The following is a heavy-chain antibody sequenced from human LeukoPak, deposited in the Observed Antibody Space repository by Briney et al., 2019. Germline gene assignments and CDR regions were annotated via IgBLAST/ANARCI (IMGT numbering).Heavy chain of an antibody. Sequence: GGSLRLSCAASGFTFSSYSMNWVRQAPGKGLEWVSYTSGSGTTIYYADSVKGRFTISRDNANNPLYLQMNSLRDEDTAAYYCARVFYGDFGFDYWGQGTLVTVSS. CDR3: ARVFYGDFGFDY. V-gene: IGHV3-48*02. CDR1: GFTFSSYS. CDR2: TSGSGTTI. J-gene: IGHJ4*02. D-gene: IGHD4-17*01.